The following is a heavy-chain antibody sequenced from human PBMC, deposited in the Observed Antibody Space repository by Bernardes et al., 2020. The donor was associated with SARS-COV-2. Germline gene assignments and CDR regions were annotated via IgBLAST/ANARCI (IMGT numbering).Heavy chain of an antibody. CDR3: ANDAGVDVFFDY. Sequence: GGSLRLSCVASGFAFTDFGMTWVRQAPGKGLEWVSTINTDGENTHYADSVKGRFTISRDNSKKMLYLQMNSLRAEDTAVYYCANDAGVDVFFDYWGQGTVVIVSS. CDR2: INTDGENT. J-gene: IGHJ4*02. CDR1: GFAFTDFG. V-gene: IGHV3-23*01. D-gene: IGHD7-27*01.